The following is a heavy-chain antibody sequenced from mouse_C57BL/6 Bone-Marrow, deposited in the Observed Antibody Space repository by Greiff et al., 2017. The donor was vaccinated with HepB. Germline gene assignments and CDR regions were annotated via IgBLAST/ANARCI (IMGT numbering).Heavy chain of an antibody. CDR1: GFSFNTYA. J-gene: IGHJ4*01. CDR3: VRHNSSGSAMDY. D-gene: IGHD3-2*02. Sequence: DVMLVESGGGLVQPKGSLKLSCAASGFSFNTYAMNWVRQAPGKGLEWVARIRSKSNNYATYYADSVKDRFTISRDDSESMLYLQMNNLKTEDTAMYYCVRHNSSGSAMDYWGQGTSVTVSS. V-gene: IGHV10-1*01. CDR2: IRSKSNNYAT.